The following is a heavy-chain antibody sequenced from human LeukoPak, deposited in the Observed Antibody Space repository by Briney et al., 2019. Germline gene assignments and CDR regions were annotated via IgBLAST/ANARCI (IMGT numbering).Heavy chain of an antibody. Sequence: GGSLRLSCSASGFTFNNYAMAWVRQGPGKGLEWVSSISGSGQSTYYADSVKDQFTISRDNSKNTLYLQMNSLRAEDTAVYYCARYNWLEFWGQGTLVTVSS. V-gene: IGHV3-23*01. CDR1: GFTFNNYA. CDR3: ARYNWLEF. J-gene: IGHJ5*01. CDR2: ISGSGQST.